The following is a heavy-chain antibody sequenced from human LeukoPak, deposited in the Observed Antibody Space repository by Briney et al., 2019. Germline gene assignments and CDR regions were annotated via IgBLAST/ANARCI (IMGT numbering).Heavy chain of an antibody. J-gene: IGHJ4*02. Sequence: GGSLRLSCSASGFTFSTYAMNWVRQAPGKGLEYVSAVSSNGGSTYYADSVKGRFAISRDNSKNTLYLQMSSLRAEDTAVYYCVKEPSYCSGGSCHFDYWGQRTLVTVSS. CDR2: VSSNGGST. V-gene: IGHV3-64D*06. CDR1: GFTFSTYA. CDR3: VKEPSYCSGGSCHFDY. D-gene: IGHD2-15*01.